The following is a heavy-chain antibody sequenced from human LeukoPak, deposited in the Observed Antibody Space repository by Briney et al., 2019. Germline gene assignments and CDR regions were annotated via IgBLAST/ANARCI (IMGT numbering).Heavy chain of an antibody. V-gene: IGHV3-30*18. D-gene: IGHD5-18*01. Sequence: PGGSLRLSCAASGFTFSSYGMHWVRQAPGKGLEWVAVISYDGSNKYYADSVKGRFTISRDNSKNTLYLQMNSLRAEDTAVYYCAKDGVGYSYGYYYYYYMDVWGKGTTVTVSS. CDR3: AKDGVGYSYGYYYYYYMDV. J-gene: IGHJ6*03. CDR1: GFTFSSYG. CDR2: ISYDGSNK.